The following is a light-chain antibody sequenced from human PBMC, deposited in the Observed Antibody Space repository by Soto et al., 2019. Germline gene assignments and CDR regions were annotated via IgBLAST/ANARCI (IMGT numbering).Light chain of an antibody. J-gene: IGKJ5*01. Sequence: EIVLTQSPLSLSVTPGQPASISCKSSQGLVYSDVETYLYWYLLKSGQTPQLLISEVSNRFSGVSDRFSGSGSGTDFTLKISRVDFEDVGVYYCMQSIQLPITFGQGTRLEIK. V-gene: IGKV2D-29*01. CDR2: EVS. CDR1: QGLVYSDVETY. CDR3: MQSIQLPIT.